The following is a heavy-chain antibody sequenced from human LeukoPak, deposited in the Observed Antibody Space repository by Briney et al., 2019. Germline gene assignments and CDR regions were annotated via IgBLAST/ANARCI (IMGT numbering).Heavy chain of an antibody. CDR1: GFTFDDYA. CDR2: ISWNSGSI. CDR3: AKDIGADDYYFDY. D-gene: IGHD6-25*01. J-gene: IGHJ4*02. Sequence: GGSLRLSCAASGFTFDDYALHWVRQAPGKGLEWVSDISWNSGSIGYADSVKGRFTISRDNAKNSLYLQMNSLRAEDTALYYCAKDIGADDYYFDYWGQGTLVTVPS. V-gene: IGHV3-9*01.